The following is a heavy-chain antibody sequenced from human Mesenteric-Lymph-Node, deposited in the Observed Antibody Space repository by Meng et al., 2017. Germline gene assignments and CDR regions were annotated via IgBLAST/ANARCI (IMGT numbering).Heavy chain of an antibody. CDR2: ISAHNDNT. Sequence: ASVKVSCKTSGYTFTNFALTWVRQAPGQGLEWMGWISAHNDNTNYAQKFQGRVTMTTDTSTSTGYLEMRSLRHDDTAVYYCWISGDRGNDRIDYWGQGTRGTVSS. V-gene: IGHV1-18*01. CDR3: WISGDRGNDRIDY. D-gene: IGHD2-21*01. J-gene: IGHJ4*02. CDR1: GYTFTNFA.